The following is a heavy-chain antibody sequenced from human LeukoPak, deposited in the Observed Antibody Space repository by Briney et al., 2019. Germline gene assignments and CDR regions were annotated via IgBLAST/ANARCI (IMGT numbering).Heavy chain of an antibody. CDR1: GFPFSRYW. CDR3: VSGSSFDY. CDR2: MKQDGSEK. J-gene: IGHJ4*02. V-gene: IGHV3-7*01. Sequence: PGGSLRLSCAASGFPFSRYWMSWVRQAPGKGLEWVANMKQDGSEKYYVDSVKGRFTISRDNAKNSLYLQMNSLRAEDTAVYYCVSGSSFDYWGQGTLVTVSS. D-gene: IGHD3-10*01.